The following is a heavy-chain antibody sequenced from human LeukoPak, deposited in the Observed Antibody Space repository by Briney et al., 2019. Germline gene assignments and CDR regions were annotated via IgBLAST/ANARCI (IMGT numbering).Heavy chain of an antibody. V-gene: IGHV3-21*01. Sequence: GGSLRLSCAASGFTFSSYSMNWVRQAPGEGLEWVSSISSSSSDIYYADSVKGRVSISRDNAKNSLYLQMNTLRAADTAVYYCARDSGLSQKAVAGTDWGQGTLVTVSS. CDR3: ARDSGLSQKAVAGTD. J-gene: IGHJ4*02. CDR1: GFTFSSYS. CDR2: ISSSSSDI. D-gene: IGHD6-19*01.